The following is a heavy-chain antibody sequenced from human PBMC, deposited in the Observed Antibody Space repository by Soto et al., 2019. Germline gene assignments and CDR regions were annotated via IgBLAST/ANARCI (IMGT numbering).Heavy chain of an antibody. V-gene: IGHV3-33*01. Sequence: PGVSMRLSCAASGLTISSYGMHWVRQAPGKGLEWVAVIWYDGSNKYYADSVKGRFTISRDNSKNTLYLQMNSLRAEDTAVYYCASSGSRSWYGVDVWGQGTTVTVSS. D-gene: IGHD6-13*01. CDR1: GLTISSYG. J-gene: IGHJ6*02. CDR2: IWYDGSNK. CDR3: ASSGSRSWYGVDV.